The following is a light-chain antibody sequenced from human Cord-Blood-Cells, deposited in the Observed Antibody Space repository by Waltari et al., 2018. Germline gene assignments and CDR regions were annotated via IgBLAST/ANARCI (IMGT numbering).Light chain of an antibody. CDR2: KDS. J-gene: IGLJ1*01. Sequence: SYELTPPPSVPVSPGQTARNTCSGDALPKQYAYCYQQKPGQAPVLVIYKDSERPSGIPERFSGSSSGTTVTLTISGVQAEDEADYYCQSADSSGTSYVFGTGTKVTVL. V-gene: IGLV3-25*03. CDR1: ALPKQY. CDR3: QSADSSGTSYV.